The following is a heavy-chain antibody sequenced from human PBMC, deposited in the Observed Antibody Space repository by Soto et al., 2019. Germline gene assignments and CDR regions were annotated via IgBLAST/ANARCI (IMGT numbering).Heavy chain of an antibody. Sequence: QVQLVESGGGVVQPGRSLRLSCAASGFTFSSYAMHWVRQAPGKGLEWVAVISYDGSNKYYADSVKGRFTISRDNSKNKLYLQMNSLRAEDTAVYYCARDLSIYGSGGGFDYWGQGTLVTVSS. CDR2: ISYDGSNK. J-gene: IGHJ4*02. CDR3: ARDLSIYGSGGGFDY. V-gene: IGHV3-30-3*01. D-gene: IGHD3-10*01. CDR1: GFTFSSYA.